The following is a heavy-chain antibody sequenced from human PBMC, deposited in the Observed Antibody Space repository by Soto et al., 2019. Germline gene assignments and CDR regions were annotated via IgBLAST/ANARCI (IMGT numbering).Heavy chain of an antibody. CDR1: GFTFDDYA. CDR2: LSWNSATI. V-gene: IGHV3-9*01. D-gene: IGHD6-19*01. CDR3: AKAESSGWYYSLDY. Sequence: EVQLVESGGGLVQPGKSLSLSCAASGFTFDDYAMHWVRQVPGKGLEWVSGLSWNSATIDYADSVKGRFTISRDNAKNSLHLQMNSLKPEDTAFYYCAKAESSGWYYSLDYWGQGTLVTVSS. J-gene: IGHJ4*02.